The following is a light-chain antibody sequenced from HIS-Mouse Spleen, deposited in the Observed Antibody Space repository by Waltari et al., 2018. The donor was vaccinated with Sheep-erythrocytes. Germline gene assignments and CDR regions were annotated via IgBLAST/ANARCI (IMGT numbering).Light chain of an antibody. J-gene: IGLJ3*02. CDR2: EGS. CDR1: SSDVGSYNL. CDR3: CSYAGSSTPWV. V-gene: IGLV2-23*01. Sequence: QSALTQPASVSGSPGQSITISCTGTSSDVGSYNLFSWYQQHPGKAPKLMIYEGSKRPSWVSNRFSGCKSGNTASLTISGLQAGDEADYYCCSYAGSSTPWVFGGGTKLTVL.